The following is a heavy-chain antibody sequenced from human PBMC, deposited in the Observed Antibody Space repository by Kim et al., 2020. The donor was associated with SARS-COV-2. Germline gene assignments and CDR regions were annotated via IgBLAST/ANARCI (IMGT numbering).Heavy chain of an antibody. D-gene: IGHD4-17*01. CDR2: IYPGDSDT. CDR1: GYSFTSYW. V-gene: IGHV5-51*01. CDR3: ARRSLHYGPLYYGMDV. Sequence: GESLKISCKGSGYSFTSYWIGWVRQMPGKGLEWMGIIYPGDSDTRYSPSFQGQVTISADKSISTAYLQWSSLKASDTAMYYSARRSLHYGPLYYGMDVWGQGTTVTVSS. J-gene: IGHJ6*02.